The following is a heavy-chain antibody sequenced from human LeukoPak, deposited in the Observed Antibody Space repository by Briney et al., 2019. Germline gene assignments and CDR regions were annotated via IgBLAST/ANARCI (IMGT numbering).Heavy chain of an antibody. CDR1: GFTFNTYA. D-gene: IGHD6-13*01. CDR2: ISGSGDYT. CDR3: AKAGSYSASWYCDC. V-gene: IGHV3-23*01. Sequence: EPGGSLRLSCAASGFTFNTYAMTWVRQAPGKGLEWVAAISGSGDYTLSADSVKGRFTISRDNSNNTLSLQMNSLRADDTAVYYCAKAGSYSASWYCDCWSQGTLVTVSS. J-gene: IGHJ4*02.